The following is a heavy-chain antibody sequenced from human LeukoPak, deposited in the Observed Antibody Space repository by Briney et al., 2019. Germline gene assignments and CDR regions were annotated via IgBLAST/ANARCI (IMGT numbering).Heavy chain of an antibody. CDR1: GYTFTGYY. CDR3: ARGDRRGNFDY. V-gene: IGHV1-2*02. Sequence: ASVKVSCKASGYTFTGYYMHWVRQAPGQGLEWMGWINPNSGGTNYAQKFQGRVTMTTDTSTSTAYMELRSLRSDDTAVYYCARGDRRGNFDYWGQGTLVTVSS. CDR2: INPNSGGT. J-gene: IGHJ4*02. D-gene: IGHD1-14*01.